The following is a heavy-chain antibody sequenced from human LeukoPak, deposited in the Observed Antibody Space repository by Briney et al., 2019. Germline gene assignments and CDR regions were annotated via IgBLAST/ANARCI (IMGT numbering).Heavy chain of an antibody. Sequence: GGSLRLSCEGSGFTFSTSWMHWVRQAPGKGLEWVSGISGSGATTYYPDSVKGRFTISRDNSKNTLYLQMNSLRADDTAVYYCAKDRGGFAYGYRYYYFMDVWGKGTTVTVSS. D-gene: IGHD5-18*01. CDR1: GFTFSTSW. J-gene: IGHJ6*03. CDR2: ISGSGATT. CDR3: AKDRGGFAYGYRYYYFMDV. V-gene: IGHV3-23*01.